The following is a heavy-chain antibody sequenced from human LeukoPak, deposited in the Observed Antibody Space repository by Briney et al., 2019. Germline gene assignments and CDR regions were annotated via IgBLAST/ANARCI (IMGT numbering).Heavy chain of an antibody. CDR2: ISSSSSTI. CDR3: ARNLGSSWLTDDTFDI. D-gene: IGHD6-13*01. V-gene: IGHV3-48*01. Sequence: GGSLRLSCAASGFTFSSYSMNWVRQAPGKGLEWVSYISSSSSTIYYADSVKGRFTISRDNAKNSLYLQMNSLRAEDTAVYYCARNLGSSWLTDDTFDIWGQGTMVTVSS. CDR1: GFTFSSYS. J-gene: IGHJ3*02.